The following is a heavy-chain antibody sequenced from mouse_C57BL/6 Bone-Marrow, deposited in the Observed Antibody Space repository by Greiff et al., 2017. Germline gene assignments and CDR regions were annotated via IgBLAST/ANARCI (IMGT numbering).Heavy chain of an antibody. CDR1: GYTFTSYW. J-gene: IGHJ3*01. V-gene: IGHV1-5*01. CDR3: TQGLGRAWFAY. Sequence: VQLQQSGTVLARPGASVKMSCKTSGYTFTSYWMHWVKQRPGQGLEWIGAIYPGNSDTSYNQKFKGKAKLTAVTSASTAYMERSSLTNEDSAVYYCTQGLGRAWFAYWGQGTRVTVSA. D-gene: IGHD4-1*01. CDR2: IYPGNSDT.